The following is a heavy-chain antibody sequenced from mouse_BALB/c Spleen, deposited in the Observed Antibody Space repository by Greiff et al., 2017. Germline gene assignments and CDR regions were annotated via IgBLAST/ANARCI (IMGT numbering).Heavy chain of an antibody. V-gene: IGHV1S137*01. Sequence: VQLQQSGAELVRPGVSVKISCKGSGYTFTDYAMHWVKQSHAKSLEWIGVISTYYGDASYNQKFKGKATMTVDKSSSTAYMELARLTSEDSAIYYCARSGIYRYFDVWGAGTTVTVSS. CDR3: ARSGIYRYFDV. J-gene: IGHJ1*01. CDR1: GYTFTDYA. CDR2: ISTYYGDA. D-gene: IGHD1-1*01.